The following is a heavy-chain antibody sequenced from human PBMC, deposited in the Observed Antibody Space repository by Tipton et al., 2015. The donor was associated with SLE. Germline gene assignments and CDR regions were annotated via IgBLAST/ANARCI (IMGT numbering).Heavy chain of an antibody. V-gene: IGHV4-61*02. CDR3: AMRGFNDYGGNFDY. CDR1: GGSISSGSYY. D-gene: IGHD4-23*01. CDR2: IYTSGST. Sequence: TLSLTCTVSGGSISSGSYYWGWIRQPAGKGLEWIGRIYTSGSTNYNPSLKSRVTISVDTSKNQFSLKLSSVTAADTAVYYCAMRGFNDYGGNFDYWGQGTLVTVSS. J-gene: IGHJ4*02.